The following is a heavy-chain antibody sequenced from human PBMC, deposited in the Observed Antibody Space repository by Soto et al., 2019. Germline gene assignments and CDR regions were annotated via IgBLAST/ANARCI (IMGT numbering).Heavy chain of an antibody. J-gene: IGHJ4*02. Sequence: QVQLVESGGGVVQPGRSLRLSYAASGFTFSSYGMHWVRQAPGKGLEWVAVIWYDGSNKYYADSVKGRFTISRDNSKNTLYLQMNSLRAEDTAVYYCARASDSSGYYYDLGYYFDYWGQGTLVTVSS. CDR1: GFTFSSYG. CDR2: IWYDGSNK. V-gene: IGHV3-33*01. D-gene: IGHD3-22*01. CDR3: ARASDSSGYYYDLGYYFDY.